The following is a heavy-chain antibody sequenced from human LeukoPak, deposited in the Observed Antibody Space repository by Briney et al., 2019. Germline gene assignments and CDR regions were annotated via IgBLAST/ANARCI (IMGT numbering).Heavy chain of an antibody. J-gene: IGHJ4*02. CDR2: ISYDGSNK. CDR1: GFTFSSYA. D-gene: IGHD3-22*01. V-gene: IGHV3-30-3*01. Sequence: GGSLRLPCAASGFTFSSYAMHWVRQAPGKGLEWVAVISYDGSNKYYADSVKGRFTISRDNSKNTLYLQMNSLRAEDTAVYYCARGLGYYDSSGFFVYWGQGTLVTVSS. CDR3: ARGLGYYDSSGFFVY.